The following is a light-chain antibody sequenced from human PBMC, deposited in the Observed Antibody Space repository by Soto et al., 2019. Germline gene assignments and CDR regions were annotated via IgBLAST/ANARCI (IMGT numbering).Light chain of an antibody. CDR1: SSDVGDYNY. CDR2: EVS. CDR3: SSYTTSRTWV. Sequence: QSALTQPASVSGSPGQSITISCTGTSSDVGDYNYVSWYQHHPGKVPKLMIYEVSNRPSGVSNRFSGSKSGNTASLTISGLQAEDEADYYCSSYTTSRTWVFGGGTKLTVL. J-gene: IGLJ3*02. V-gene: IGLV2-14*01.